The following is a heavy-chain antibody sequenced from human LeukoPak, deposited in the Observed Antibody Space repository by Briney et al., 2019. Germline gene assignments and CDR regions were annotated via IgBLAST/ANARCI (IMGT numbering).Heavy chain of an antibody. V-gene: IGHV4-59*12. Sequence: SETLSLTCTVSGGSISSYYWSWIRQPPGKGLELIGYIHYSGSTSYNPSLKSRVTISVDTSKNQFSLKLSSVTAADTAVYYCAREYSSSSYYYYYMDVWGKGTTVTVSS. D-gene: IGHD6-6*01. CDR2: IHYSGST. J-gene: IGHJ6*03. CDR3: AREYSSSSYYYYYMDV. CDR1: GGSISSYY.